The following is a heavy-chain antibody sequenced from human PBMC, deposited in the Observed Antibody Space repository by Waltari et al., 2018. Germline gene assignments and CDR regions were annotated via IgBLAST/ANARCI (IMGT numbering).Heavy chain of an antibody. D-gene: IGHD2-15*01. CDR2: IIPIFGTA. J-gene: IGHJ3*02. CDR3: ARGLDIVVVVAATGDAFDI. Sequence: QVQLVQSGAEVKKPGSSVKVSCKASGGTFSSYAISWVRQAPGQGLEWMGGIIPIFGTANYEQKFQGRVTITADESTSTAYMELSSLRSEDTAVYYCARGLDIVVVVAATGDAFDIWGQGTMVTVSS. CDR1: GGTFSSYA. V-gene: IGHV1-69*13.